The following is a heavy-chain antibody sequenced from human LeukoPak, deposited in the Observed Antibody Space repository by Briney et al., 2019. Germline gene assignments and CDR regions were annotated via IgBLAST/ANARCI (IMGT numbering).Heavy chain of an antibody. Sequence: GSLRLSCVAAGFTFSSSSMNWVRQTPGKGLEWVSSISGESKYIYYADSVTGRFTISRDNAKNSPYLQMNSLRAEDTAVYYCARGAVFQGNYDYWGQGTQVTVSS. CDR2: ISGESKYI. D-gene: IGHD3-10*01. CDR3: ARGAVFQGNYDY. V-gene: IGHV3-21*01. CDR1: GFTFSSSS. J-gene: IGHJ4*02.